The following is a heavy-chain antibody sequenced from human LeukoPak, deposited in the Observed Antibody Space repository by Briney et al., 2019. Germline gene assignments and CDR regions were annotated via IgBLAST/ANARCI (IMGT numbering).Heavy chain of an antibody. V-gene: IGHV4-59*01. CDR2: IYDSGNT. Sequence: SETLSLTCTVSGGSISSSCWSWIRQPPGKELEWIGYIYDSGNTNYNPSLKSRVTISVDTSKNQFSLKLSSVTAADTAVYYCARGGLWWFDYWGQGTLVTVSS. J-gene: IGHJ4*02. CDR3: ARGGLWWFDY. D-gene: IGHD2-21*01. CDR1: GGSISSSC.